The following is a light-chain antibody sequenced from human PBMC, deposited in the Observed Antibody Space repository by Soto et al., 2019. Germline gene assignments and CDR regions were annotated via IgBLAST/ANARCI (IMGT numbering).Light chain of an antibody. Sequence: EFVLTQSPATLSLSPGERATLSCRASQGISNYLAWYQQKPGQAPRLLIYDASNRATGIPARFSGSGSGTDFTLTISSLEPEDSAVYYGQQRINWPPTFGPGTKVDIK. CDR3: QQRINWPPT. CDR1: QGISNY. J-gene: IGKJ3*01. CDR2: DAS. V-gene: IGKV3-11*01.